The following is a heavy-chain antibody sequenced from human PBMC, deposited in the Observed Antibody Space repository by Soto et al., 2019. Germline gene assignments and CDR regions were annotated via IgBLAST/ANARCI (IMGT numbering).Heavy chain of an antibody. CDR3: ARGIAPYYFDY. CDR1: GYTFTSYV. V-gene: IGHV1-18*01. Sequence: ASVKVSCKASGYTFTSYVISWVRQAPGQGLEWMGWISASNGNTKYSQKLQGRVTITRDTSASTAYMELSSLRSEDTAVYYCARGIAPYYFDYWGQGTLVTVSS. D-gene: IGHD6-13*01. CDR2: ISASNGNT. J-gene: IGHJ4*02.